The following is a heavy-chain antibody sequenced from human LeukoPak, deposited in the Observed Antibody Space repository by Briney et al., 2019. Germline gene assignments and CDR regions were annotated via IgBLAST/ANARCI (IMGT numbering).Heavy chain of an antibody. Sequence: PSETLSLICTVSGGSISSSSYYWGWIRQPPGKGLEWIGSIYYSGSTYYNPSLKSRVTISIDTSKNQFSLKLSSVTPADTAVYYCARGRYPNLPGDWGQGTLVTVSS. D-gene: IGHD1-14*01. CDR3: ARGRYPNLPGD. CDR1: GGSISSSSYY. V-gene: IGHV4-39*07. J-gene: IGHJ4*02. CDR2: IYYSGST.